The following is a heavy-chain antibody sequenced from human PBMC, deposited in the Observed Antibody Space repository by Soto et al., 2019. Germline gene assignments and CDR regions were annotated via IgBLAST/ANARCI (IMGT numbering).Heavy chain of an antibody. D-gene: IGHD3-22*01. CDR2: IKSKTDGGTT. CDR1: GLTFSNAW. J-gene: IGHJ6*02. CDR3: TTESDYYDSSGYYHYGMDV. Sequence: PGGSLRLSCAASGLTFSNAWMSWVRQAPGKGPEWVGRIKSKTDGGTTDYAAPVKGRFTISRDDSKNTLYLQMNSLKTEDTAVYYCTTESDYYDSSGYYHYGMDVWGQGTTVTVSS. V-gene: IGHV3-15*01.